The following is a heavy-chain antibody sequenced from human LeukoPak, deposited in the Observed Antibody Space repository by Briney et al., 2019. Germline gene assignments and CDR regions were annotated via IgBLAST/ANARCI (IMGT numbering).Heavy chain of an antibody. J-gene: IGHJ4*02. V-gene: IGHV3-21*01. CDR3: AKDYGSGSYYLDY. CDR1: GFTFSSYG. Sequence: GGSLRLSCAASGFTFSSYGMNWVRQAPGKGLEWVSSISSSSSYIYYADSVKGRFTISRDNAKNSLYLQMNSLRAEDTAVYYCAKDYGSGSYYLDYWGQGTLVTVSS. D-gene: IGHD3-10*01. CDR2: ISSSSSYI.